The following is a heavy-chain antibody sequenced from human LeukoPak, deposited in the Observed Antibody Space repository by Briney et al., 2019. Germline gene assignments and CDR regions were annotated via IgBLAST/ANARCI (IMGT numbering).Heavy chain of an antibody. CDR2: VSYSGNT. CDR3: ARGGASSRYFGY. J-gene: IGHJ4*02. CDR1: VGSISGDY. V-gene: IGHV4-59*01. Sequence: SETLSLTCTVSVGSISGDYWSWIRQPPRKGLEWIGFVSYSGNTNYNPSLNGGVSISLDTSKSQFSLSLNSVTAADTAVYFCARGGASSRYFGYWGQGTLVTVSS. D-gene: IGHD1-26*01.